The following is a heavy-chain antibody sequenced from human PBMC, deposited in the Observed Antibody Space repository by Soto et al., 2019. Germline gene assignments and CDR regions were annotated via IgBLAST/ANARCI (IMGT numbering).Heavy chain of an antibody. CDR3: ARDVIGGVARPGDY. CDR2: IYHSGSA. J-gene: IGHJ4*02. D-gene: IGHD6-6*01. Sequence: QVQLQESGPGLVKPSQTLSLTCTVSGGSISSGNYYWSWIRQHPERGLEWIGYIYHSGSAYYNPSLKSRVTISVDTSKNQFSLRLRSVTGADTAIYYCARDVIGGVARPGDYWGQGTLVTVSS. CDR1: GGSISSGNYY. V-gene: IGHV4-31*03.